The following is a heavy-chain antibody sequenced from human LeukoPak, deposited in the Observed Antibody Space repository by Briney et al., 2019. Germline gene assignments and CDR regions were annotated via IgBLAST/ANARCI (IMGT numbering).Heavy chain of an antibody. J-gene: IGHJ6*02. Sequence: GASVKVSCKASGYTFTSYGISWVRQAPGQGLEWMGWISAYNGNTNYAQKFQGRVTITADESTSTAYMELSSLRSEDTAVYYCAREEYCGGDRYSDLEDYGMDVWGQGTTVTVSS. CDR2: ISAYNGNT. CDR3: AREEYCGGDRYSDLEDYGMDV. D-gene: IGHD2-21*02. CDR1: GYTFTSYG. V-gene: IGHV1-18*01.